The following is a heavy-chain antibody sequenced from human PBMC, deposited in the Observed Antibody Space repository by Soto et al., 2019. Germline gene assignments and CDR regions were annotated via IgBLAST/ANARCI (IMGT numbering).Heavy chain of an antibody. CDR3: SREADSSSYFDY. CDR2: ISANSGNT. J-gene: IGHJ4*02. CDR1: GYTFTSYG. D-gene: IGHD6-13*01. V-gene: IGHV1-18*01. Sequence: ASVKVSCKASGYTFTSYGISWVRQAPGQGLEWMGRISANSGNTNYAQKLQGRVTMTTDTSTSTVYMELRSLRSEDTAVYYCSREADSSSYFDYWGQGTLVTVSS.